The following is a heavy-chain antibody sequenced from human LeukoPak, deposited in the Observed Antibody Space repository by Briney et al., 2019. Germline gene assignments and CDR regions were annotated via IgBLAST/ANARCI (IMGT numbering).Heavy chain of an antibody. CDR2: IYYSGST. J-gene: IGHJ1*01. CDR3: ARSGGITIFGMVTTPDXYFQH. Sequence: SETLSPTCTVSGGSISSYYWSWIRQPPGKGLEWIGYIYYSGSTNYNPSLKSRVTISVDTSKNQFSLKLSSVTAADTAVYYCARSGGITIFGMVTTPDXYFQHWGQGTLVTVSS. V-gene: IGHV4-59*01. D-gene: IGHD3-3*01. CDR1: GGSISSYY.